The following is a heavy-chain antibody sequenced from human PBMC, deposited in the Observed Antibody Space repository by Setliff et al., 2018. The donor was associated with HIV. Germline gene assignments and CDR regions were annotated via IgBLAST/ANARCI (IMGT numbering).Heavy chain of an antibody. CDR3: ARLFQWMSYSFDI. CDR2: IYSSGNT. D-gene: IGHD5-12*01. Sequence: PSETLSLTCTVSGGSISTGSYYWGWIRQPPGKGLEWIGSIYSSGNTYYSPSLKNRVSMSVDRSRNQFSLKLSSVTAADTAVYYCARLFQWMSYSFDIWGQGTMVTVSS. V-gene: IGHV4-39*01. J-gene: IGHJ3*02. CDR1: GGSISTGSYY.